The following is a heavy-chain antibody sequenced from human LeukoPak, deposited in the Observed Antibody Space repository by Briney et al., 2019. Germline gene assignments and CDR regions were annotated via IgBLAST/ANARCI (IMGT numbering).Heavy chain of an antibody. CDR1: GYTFTGYY. CDR3: ARLSPYAFYYYYYYMDV. D-gene: IGHD4-17*01. Sequence: GASVKVSCKASGYTFTGYYMHWVRQAPGQGLEWMGRINPNSGGTNYAQKFQGRVTMTRDTSISTAYMELSRLRSDDTAVYYCARLSPYAFYYYYYYMDVWGKGTTVTVSS. J-gene: IGHJ6*03. CDR2: INPNSGGT. V-gene: IGHV1-2*06.